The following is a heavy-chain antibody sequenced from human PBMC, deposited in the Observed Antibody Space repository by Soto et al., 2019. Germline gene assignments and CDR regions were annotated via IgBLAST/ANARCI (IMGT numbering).Heavy chain of an antibody. CDR1: GYTFTSYG. V-gene: IGHV1-18*01. CDR2: ISAYNGNT. CDR3: ARDGYGDYSENYYYYYGMDV. Sequence: QVQLVQSGAEVKKPGASVKVSCKASGYTFTSYGISWVRQAPGQGLEWMGWISAYNGNTNYAQKLQGRVTMTTDTSTSTAYMELRSLRSDDTAVYYCARDGYGDYSENYYYYYGMDVWGQGTTVTVSS. D-gene: IGHD4-17*01. J-gene: IGHJ6*02.